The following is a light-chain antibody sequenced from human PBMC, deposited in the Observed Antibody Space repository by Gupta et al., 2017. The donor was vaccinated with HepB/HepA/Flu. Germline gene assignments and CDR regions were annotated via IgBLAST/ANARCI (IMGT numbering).Light chain of an antibody. CDR2: SHT. V-gene: IGLV1-44*01. CDR1: SSHTGSNS. CDR3: AAWDDSRSALV. Sequence: SVVTQPHSASRTPGQRVTISCSGRSSHTGSNSINWYQKFPETAPKLLIYSHTQRPSGVPDRFSGSKSGTSAPLAISGLQSEYEADYYCAAWDDSRSALVFGGGTTLTVL. J-gene: IGLJ3*02.